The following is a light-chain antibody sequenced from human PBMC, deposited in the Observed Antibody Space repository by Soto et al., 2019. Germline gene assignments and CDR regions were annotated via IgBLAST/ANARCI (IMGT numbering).Light chain of an antibody. CDR3: CSYAGSYTYV. J-gene: IGLJ1*01. CDR1: SSDVDDYNS. V-gene: IGLV2-11*01. Sequence: QSALTQPLSVSVSPGQSVTISSSGPSSDVDDYNSVSWYQQHPDKAPKFIIYDVSKRPSGVPDRFSGSKSGKTASLTISGLQAEDEGDYYCCSYAGSYTYVFGGGTKVTVL. CDR2: DVS.